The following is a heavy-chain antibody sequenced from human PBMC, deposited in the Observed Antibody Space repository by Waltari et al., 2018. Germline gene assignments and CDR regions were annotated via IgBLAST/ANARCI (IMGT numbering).Heavy chain of an antibody. J-gene: IGHJ4*02. V-gene: IGHV3-23*03. D-gene: IGHD2-2*01. CDR2: VQRGGVT. CDR1: GATVAQYD. CDR3: TRDWDYQDRNRNY. Sequence: EVRLLEYGGGLVQPGGSLRLSCRGPGATVAQYDMTWVRQAPGKGLGWFSVVQRGGVTYYSDSVRGRFSVSRESLKSTMFLQMDSLRPDDTAVYYCTRDWDYQDRNRNYWGQGTLVTVSS.